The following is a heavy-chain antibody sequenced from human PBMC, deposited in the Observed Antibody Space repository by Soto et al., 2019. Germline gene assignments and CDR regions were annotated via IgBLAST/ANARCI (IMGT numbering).Heavy chain of an antibody. J-gene: IGHJ6*02. V-gene: IGHV1-69*13. Sequence: ASVKVSCKASGGTFSSYAIRWVRQAPGHGLAWMGGIIPIFGTANYAQKFQGRVTITADESTSTAYMELSSLRSEDTAVYYCARGTTGVCSGGSCYSDTYYYGMDVWGQGTTVTVSS. CDR3: ARGTTGVCSGGSCYSDTYYYGMDV. CDR2: IIPIFGTA. CDR1: GGTFSSYA. D-gene: IGHD2-15*01.